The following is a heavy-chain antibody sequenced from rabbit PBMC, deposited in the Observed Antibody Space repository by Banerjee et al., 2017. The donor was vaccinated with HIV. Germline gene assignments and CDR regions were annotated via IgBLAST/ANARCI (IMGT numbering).Heavy chain of an antibody. J-gene: IGHJ4*01. Sequence: EESGGGLVQPEGSLTLTCTTSGFSFSSYGVSWVRQAPGKGLEWIGCIDLFFGSTYYATWVNGRFTISSHNAQNTLYLQLNSLTAADTATYFCVRVNSGLNLWGPGTLVTVS. V-gene: IGHV1S47*01. CDR3: VRVNSGLNL. CDR1: GFSFSSYG. CDR2: IDLFFGST. D-gene: IGHD4-1*01.